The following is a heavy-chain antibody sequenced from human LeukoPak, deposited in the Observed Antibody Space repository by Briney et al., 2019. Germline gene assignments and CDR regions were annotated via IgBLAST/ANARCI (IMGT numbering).Heavy chain of an antibody. D-gene: IGHD3-22*01. CDR2: ISAYNGNT. V-gene: IGHV1-18*01. Sequence: ASVKVSCKASGYTFTSYGISWVRQAPGQGLEWMGWISAYNGNTNYAQKLQGRVTMTTDTSTSTAYMELRSLRSDDTAVYYCASLDYDSSGYYVRYWGQGTLVTVSS. J-gene: IGHJ4*02. CDR3: ASLDYDSSGYYVRY. CDR1: GYTFTSYG.